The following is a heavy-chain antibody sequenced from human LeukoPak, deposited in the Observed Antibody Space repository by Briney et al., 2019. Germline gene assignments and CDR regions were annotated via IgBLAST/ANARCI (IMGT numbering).Heavy chain of an antibody. J-gene: IGHJ4*02. D-gene: IGHD6-19*01. CDR3: AKGPYSSGWYLDS. Sequence: GGSLRLSCAASGFTFDDYAMYWVRQAPGKGLEWVSGISWDSGRIGYADSVKGRFTIPRDNAKNSLFLQMNSLRAEDTAFYYCAKGPYSSGWYLDSWGQGTLVTVSS. CDR2: ISWDSGRI. CDR1: GFTFDDYA. V-gene: IGHV3-9*01.